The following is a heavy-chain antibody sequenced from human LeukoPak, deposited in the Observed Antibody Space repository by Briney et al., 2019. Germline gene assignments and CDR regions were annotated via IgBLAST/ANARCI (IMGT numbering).Heavy chain of an antibody. V-gene: IGHV3-30*02. CDR2: IRYDGSSK. D-gene: IGHD4-17*01. Sequence: GGSLRLSCAASRFTFSSYWMSWVRQAPGKGLEWVAFIRYDGSSKYYADSVKGRFTISRDNSKNTLYLQMNSLRAEDTAVYYCAKDMDYGDGYFDYWGQGTLVTVSS. CDR1: RFTFSSYW. J-gene: IGHJ4*02. CDR3: AKDMDYGDGYFDY.